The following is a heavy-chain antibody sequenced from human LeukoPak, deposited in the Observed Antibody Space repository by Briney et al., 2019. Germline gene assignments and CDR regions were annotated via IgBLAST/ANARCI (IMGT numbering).Heavy chain of an antibody. Sequence: SETLSLTCTVSGGSISSSSYYWGWIRQPPGKGLEWIGSIYYSGSTYYNPSLKSRVTISVGTSKNQFSLKLSSVTAADTAVYYCARAPGYCSGGSCYGAFDFWGQGTLVTVSS. CDR1: GGSISSSSYY. J-gene: IGHJ4*02. D-gene: IGHD2-15*01. V-gene: IGHV4-39*01. CDR3: ARAPGYCSGGSCYGAFDF. CDR2: IYYSGST.